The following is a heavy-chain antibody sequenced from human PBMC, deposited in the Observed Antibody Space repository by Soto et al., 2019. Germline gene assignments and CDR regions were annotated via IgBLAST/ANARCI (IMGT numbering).Heavy chain of an antibody. Sequence: ASVKVSCKASGGTFSSYAISWVRQDPGQGLEWMGGIIPIFGTANYAQKFQGRVTITADESTSTAYMELSSLRSEDTAVYYCARHGAYYDFWSGYPDPLYYYYTTVWTSGAKGPRSPSP. CDR1: GGTFSSYA. V-gene: IGHV1-69*13. J-gene: IGHJ6*02. D-gene: IGHD3-3*01. CDR2: IIPIFGTA. CDR3: ARHGAYYDFWSGYPDPLYYYYTTVWTS.